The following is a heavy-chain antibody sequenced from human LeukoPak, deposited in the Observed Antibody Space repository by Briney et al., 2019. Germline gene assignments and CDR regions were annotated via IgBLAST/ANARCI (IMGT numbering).Heavy chain of an antibody. D-gene: IGHD2-2*02. CDR2: IIPIFGTA. J-gene: IGHJ5*02. Sequence: SSVKVSYKASGGTFSSYAISWVRQAPGQGLEWMAGIIPIFGTANYAQKFQGRVTITADESTSTAYMELSSLRSEDTAVYYCASFLGEGCSRTSCYIASWFDPWGQGTLVTVSS. CDR1: GGTFSSYA. CDR3: ASFLGEGCSRTSCYIASWFDP. V-gene: IGHV1-69*13.